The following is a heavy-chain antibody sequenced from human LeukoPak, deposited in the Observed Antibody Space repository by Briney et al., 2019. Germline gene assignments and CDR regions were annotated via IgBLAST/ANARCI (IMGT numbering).Heavy chain of an antibody. J-gene: IGHJ4*02. D-gene: IGHD6-19*01. CDR1: GYTLTELS. CDR3: ATDGAHVAVAGNFDY. CDR2: FDPEDGET. V-gene: IGHV1-24*01. Sequence: ASVKVSCKVSGYTLTELSMHWVRQAPGKGLEWMGGFDPEDGETIYAQKFQGRVTMTEDTSTDTAYMELSSLRSEDTAVYYCATDGAHVAVAGNFDYWGQGTLVTVSS.